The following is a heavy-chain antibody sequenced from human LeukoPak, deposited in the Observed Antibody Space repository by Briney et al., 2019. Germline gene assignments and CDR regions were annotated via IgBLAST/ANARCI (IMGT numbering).Heavy chain of an antibody. CDR2: ISAYNGNT. Sequence: ASVKVSCKASGYTFTSYGISWVRQAPGQGLEWMGWISAYNGNTNYAQKLQGRVTMTTDTSTSTAYMELSSLRSEDTAVYYCATLTGAAAGYYYYYYMDVWGKGTTVTISS. CDR3: ATLTGAAAGYYYYYYMDV. J-gene: IGHJ6*03. CDR1: GYTFTSYG. D-gene: IGHD6-13*01. V-gene: IGHV1-18*01.